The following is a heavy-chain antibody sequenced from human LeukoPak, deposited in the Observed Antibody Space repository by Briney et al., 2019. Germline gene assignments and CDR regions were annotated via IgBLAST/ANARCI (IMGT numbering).Heavy chain of an antibody. D-gene: IGHD2-2*02. CDR1: GGSISSSSYY. Sequence: NPSETLSLTCTVSGGSISSSSYYWGWIRQPPGKGLEWIGSIYYSGSTNCNPSLKSRVTISVDTSKNQFSLKLSSVTAADTAVYYCARNTIGYCSSTSCYTFAGYMDVWGKGTTVTVSS. J-gene: IGHJ6*03. V-gene: IGHV4-39*07. CDR3: ARNTIGYCSSTSCYTFAGYMDV. CDR2: IYYSGST.